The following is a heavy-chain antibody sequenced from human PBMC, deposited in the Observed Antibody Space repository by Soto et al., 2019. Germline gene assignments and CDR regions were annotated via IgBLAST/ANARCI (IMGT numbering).Heavy chain of an antibody. D-gene: IGHD2-15*01. CDR3: ARGVVAATFVY. CDR2: ISSISSYI. J-gene: IGHJ4*02. Sequence: EVQLVESGGGLVKPGGSLRLSCAASGFTFSSYSMNWVRQAPGKGLEWVSSISSISSYIYYADSVKGRFTISRDNAKNSLYLQMNSLRAEDTAVYYCARGVVAATFVYWGQGTLVTVSS. CDR1: GFTFSSYS. V-gene: IGHV3-21*01.